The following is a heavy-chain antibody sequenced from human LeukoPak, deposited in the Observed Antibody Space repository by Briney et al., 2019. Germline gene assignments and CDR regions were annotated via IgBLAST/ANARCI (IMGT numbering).Heavy chain of an antibody. D-gene: IGHD6-13*01. CDR2: INNDGSTT. Sequence: GGSLRLSCAASGFTFSSYWMHWVRQAPGKGLMWVSRINNDGSTTNYADSVKGRFTISRDNSKNTLYLQMNSLRAEDTAVYYCATRGDYSSSWYYFDYWGQGTLVTVSS. CDR3: ATRGDYSSSWYYFDY. J-gene: IGHJ4*02. V-gene: IGHV3-74*01. CDR1: GFTFSSYW.